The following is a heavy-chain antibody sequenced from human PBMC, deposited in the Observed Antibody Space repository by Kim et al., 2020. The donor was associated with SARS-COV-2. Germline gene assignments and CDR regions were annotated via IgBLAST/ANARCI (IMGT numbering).Heavy chain of an antibody. J-gene: IGHJ4*02. D-gene: IGHD3-22*01. CDR3: AKATYYYDSSGFERWDYFDY. V-gene: IGHV3-30*02. Sequence: RFTISRDNSKNTLYLQMNSLRAEDTALYYCAKATYYYDSSGFERWDYFDYWGQGTLVTVSS.